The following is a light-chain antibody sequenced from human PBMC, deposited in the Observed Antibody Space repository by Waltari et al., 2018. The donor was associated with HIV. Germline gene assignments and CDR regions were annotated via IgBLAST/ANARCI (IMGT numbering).Light chain of an antibody. V-gene: IGLV2-23*01. CDR1: RGDVGGYNL. Sequence: SALTQPASVSGSPGQSITISCTGTRGDVGGYNLVSWYQQHPGKAPKLMIYEGSKRPSGVSNRFSGSKSGNTASLTISGLQAEDEADYYCCSYAGSSTLEVFGGGTKLTVL. CDR3: CSYAGSSTLEV. CDR2: EGS. J-gene: IGLJ2*01.